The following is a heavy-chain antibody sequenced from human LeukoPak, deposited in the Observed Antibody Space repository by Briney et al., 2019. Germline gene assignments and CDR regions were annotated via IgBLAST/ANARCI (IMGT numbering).Heavy chain of an antibody. CDR2: IYYSGST. V-gene: IGHV4-59*01. Sequence: SETLSLICTVSGGSISSYYWSWIRQPPGKGLEWIGYIYYSGSTNYNPSLKSRVTISVDTSKNQFSLKLSSVTAADTAVYYCARGGHYYGSGSYSGYYYYYMDVWGKGTTVTISS. J-gene: IGHJ6*03. CDR1: GGSISSYY. CDR3: ARGGHYYGSGSYSGYYYYYMDV. D-gene: IGHD3-10*01.